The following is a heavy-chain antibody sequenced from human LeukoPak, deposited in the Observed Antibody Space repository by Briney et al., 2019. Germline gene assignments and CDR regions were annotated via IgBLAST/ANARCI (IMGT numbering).Heavy chain of an antibody. J-gene: IGHJ4*02. V-gene: IGHV3-9*01. Sequence: GGSLRLSCAASGFTFDDYAMYWVRQAPGKGLEWVSAIDWNSGSIDYADSVKGRFAISRDNAKNSRWLQMNSLRAEDTAVYYCARVYCTNGVCYLASWYFDYWGQGTLVTVSS. D-gene: IGHD2-8*01. CDR3: ARVYCTNGVCYLASWYFDY. CDR2: IDWNSGSI. CDR1: GFTFDDYA.